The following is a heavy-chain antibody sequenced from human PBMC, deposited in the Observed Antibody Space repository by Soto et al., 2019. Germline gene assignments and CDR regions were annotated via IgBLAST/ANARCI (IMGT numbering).Heavy chain of an antibody. J-gene: IGHJ4*02. D-gene: IGHD3-22*01. CDR3: AKETHSSGYGSYFDY. Sequence: GGSLRLSCAATGFTFSSYGMHWVRQAPGKGLEWVAVISKDGSTKYDADSVKGRFTISRDNSKNTLYLQMNSLRAEDTAVYYCAKETHSSGYGSYFDYWGQGALVTVSS. CDR2: ISKDGSTK. V-gene: IGHV3-30*18. CDR1: GFTFSSYG.